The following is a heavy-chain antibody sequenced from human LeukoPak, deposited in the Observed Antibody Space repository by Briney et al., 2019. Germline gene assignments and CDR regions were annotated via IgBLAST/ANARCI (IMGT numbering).Heavy chain of an antibody. J-gene: IGHJ1*01. Sequence: GGSLRLSCAASGFTFSNYGMHWVRQAPGMGLEWVAVIWYDGSNKYYADSVKGRFTISRDNSKNTLHLQMHSLRAEDTAVYYCAKDGGYCSGGSCYSGAEYFQHWGQGTLVTVSS. CDR3: AKDGGYCSGGSCYSGAEYFQH. CDR1: GFTFSNYG. D-gene: IGHD2-15*01. V-gene: IGHV3-33*06. CDR2: IWYDGSNK.